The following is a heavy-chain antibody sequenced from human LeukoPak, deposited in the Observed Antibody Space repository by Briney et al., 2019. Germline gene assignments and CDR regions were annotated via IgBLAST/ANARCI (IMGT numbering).Heavy chain of an antibody. D-gene: IGHD3-22*01. Sequence: GGSLRLSCAASGFTFSSYWMHWVRQTPGKGLVWVSRINIDGSSTSYADSVKGRFTISRDNAKNSLSLQMNSLRAEDTAVYYCARVLHKRNYDSSGYYGYWGQGTLVTVSS. CDR2: INIDGSST. J-gene: IGHJ4*02. CDR1: GFTFSSYW. CDR3: ARVLHKRNYDSSGYYGY. V-gene: IGHV3-74*01.